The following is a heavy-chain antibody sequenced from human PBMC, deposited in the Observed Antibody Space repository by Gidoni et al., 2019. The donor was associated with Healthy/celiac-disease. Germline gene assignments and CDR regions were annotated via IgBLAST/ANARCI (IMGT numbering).Heavy chain of an antibody. CDR2: ISGSGGST. D-gene: IGHD3-9*01. CDR1: GFTFSSYA. V-gene: IGHV3-23*01. Sequence: EVQLLESGGGLVQPGGSLRLSCAASGFTFSSYAMSWVRQAPGKGLEWVSAISGSGGSTYDADSVKGRFTISRDNSKNTLYLQMNSLRAEDTAVYYCAKDLLTTILTGYSGTFDYWGQGTLVTVSS. J-gene: IGHJ4*02. CDR3: AKDLLTTILTGYSGTFDY.